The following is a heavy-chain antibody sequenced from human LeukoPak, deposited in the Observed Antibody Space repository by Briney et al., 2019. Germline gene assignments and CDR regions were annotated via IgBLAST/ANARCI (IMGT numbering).Heavy chain of an antibody. J-gene: IGHJ4*02. Sequence: PSETLSFTCTVSGGSISSYYWSWIRQPPGKGLEWIGYIYYSGSTNYNPSLKSRVTISVDTSKNQFSLKLSSVTAADTAVYYCARTDYYDSPVDYWGQGTLVTVSS. CDR2: IYYSGST. CDR3: ARTDYYDSPVDY. D-gene: IGHD3-22*01. V-gene: IGHV4-59*01. CDR1: GGSISSYY.